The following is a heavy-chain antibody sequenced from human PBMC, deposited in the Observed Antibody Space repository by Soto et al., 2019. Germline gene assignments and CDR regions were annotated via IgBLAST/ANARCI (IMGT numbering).Heavy chain of an antibody. CDR1: GFTFSSYW. CDR2: IKQDGSEK. D-gene: IGHD3-10*01. J-gene: IGHJ6*03. Sequence: GGSLRLSCAASGFTFSSYWMSWVRQAPGKGLEWVANIKQDGSEKYYVDSVKGRFTISRDNAKNSLYLQMNSLRAEDTAVYYCARGVTYYPMVRGVIGKKYYYYMDVWGKGTTVTVSS. V-gene: IGHV3-7*01. CDR3: ARGVTYYPMVRGVIGKKYYYYMDV.